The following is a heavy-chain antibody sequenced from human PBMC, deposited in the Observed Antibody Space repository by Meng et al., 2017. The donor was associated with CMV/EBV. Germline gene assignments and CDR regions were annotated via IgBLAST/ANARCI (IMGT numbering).Heavy chain of an antibody. CDR2: IYYSGST. D-gene: IGHD6-19*01. CDR1: GGSISSSSYY. Sequence: QLQRLESGPGLVKPSETLSLTCTVSGGSISSSSYYWGWIRQPPGKGLEWIGSIYYSGSTYYNPSLKSRVTISVDTSKNQFSLKLSSVTAADTAVYYCARDSAVAGVVDYWGQGTLVTVSS. CDR3: ARDSAVAGVVDY. J-gene: IGHJ4*02. V-gene: IGHV4-39*07.